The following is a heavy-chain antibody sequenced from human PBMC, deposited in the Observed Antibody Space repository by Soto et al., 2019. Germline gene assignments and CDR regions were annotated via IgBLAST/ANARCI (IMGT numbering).Heavy chain of an antibody. J-gene: IGHJ4*02. Sequence: SETLSLTCSVSGGSISCSYWSWIRQSPGKGLEWLGYVYYTGSANYSPSLRSRVSISVDTSKNEFSLRLSSVAAADTAVYFCARSVAVPGAHIDYWGQGTQVTVSS. CDR3: ARSVAVPGAHIDY. CDR1: GGSISCSY. CDR2: VYYTGSA. D-gene: IGHD6-19*01. V-gene: IGHV4-59*01.